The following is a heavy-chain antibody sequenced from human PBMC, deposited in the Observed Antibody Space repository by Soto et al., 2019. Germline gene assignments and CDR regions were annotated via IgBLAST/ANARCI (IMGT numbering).Heavy chain of an antibody. V-gene: IGHV3-21*06. J-gene: IGHJ4*02. CDR3: ARESEDLTSNFDY. Sequence: EVQLVESGGGLVEPGGSLRLSCAASGFTFTRYSTNWVRQAPGKGLEWVSSISSTTNYIYYGDSMKGRFTISRDNAKNSLYLEMNSLRAEDTAVYYCARESEDLTSNFDYWGQGTLVTVSS. CDR1: GFTFTRYS. CDR2: ISSTTNYI.